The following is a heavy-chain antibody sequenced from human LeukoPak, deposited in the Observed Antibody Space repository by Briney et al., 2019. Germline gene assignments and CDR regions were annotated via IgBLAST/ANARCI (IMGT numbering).Heavy chain of an antibody. CDR2: ISYDGSNK. CDR1: GFTFSSSV. J-gene: IGHJ4*02. CDR3: AREKSTALFDY. V-gene: IGHV3-30-3*01. Sequence: PGRSLRLSCADSGFTFSSSVMHWVRQAPGKGLEWVAVISYDGSNKYYADSVKGRFTISRDNSQNTLYLEMISLRTDDTAVYYCAREKSTALFDYWGQGTLVTVSS.